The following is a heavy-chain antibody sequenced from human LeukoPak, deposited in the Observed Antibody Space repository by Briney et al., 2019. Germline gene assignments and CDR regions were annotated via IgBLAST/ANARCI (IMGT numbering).Heavy chain of an antibody. V-gene: IGHV4-59*01. D-gene: IGHD3-22*01. CDR1: GGSISSYY. CDR3: ARVLYYYDSSGYYPTPGAFDI. Sequence: PSETLSLTCTVSGGSISSYYWSWIRQPPWKGLDWIGYIYYSGSTNYNPSLKSRVTISVDTSKNQFSLKLSSVTAADTAVYYCARVLYYYDSSGYYPTPGAFDIWGQGTMVTVSS. CDR2: IYYSGST. J-gene: IGHJ3*02.